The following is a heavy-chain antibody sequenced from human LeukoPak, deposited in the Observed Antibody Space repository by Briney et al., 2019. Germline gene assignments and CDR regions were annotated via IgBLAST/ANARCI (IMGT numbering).Heavy chain of an antibody. J-gene: IGHJ5*02. Sequence: GASVKVSCKASGFTFTGRSAVQWVRQARGQRLEWIGWIVVGSDNTNYSQKFQERVTITRDMSTSTAYMELRSLGSEDTAVYYCAAPYSSTWFDHWGQGTLVTVSS. CDR2: IVVGSDNT. CDR1: GFTFTGRSA. D-gene: IGHD6-13*01. CDR3: AAPYSSTWFDH. V-gene: IGHV1-58*01.